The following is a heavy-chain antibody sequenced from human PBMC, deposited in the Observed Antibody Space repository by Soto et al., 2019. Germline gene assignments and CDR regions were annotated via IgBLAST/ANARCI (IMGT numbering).Heavy chain of an antibody. CDR2: IGGNDGST. CDR3: ARFDFRGYARAPFDA. Sequence: PGVSLRLSCAASGFTFSSYAMHWVRQAPGTGLEWVSSIGGNDGSTFYADSVKGRFTISRDNSKNTVSLQMNSLTAEDTAVYYCARFDFRGYARAPFDAWAQGTLVTVSS. D-gene: IGHD3-10*01. V-gene: IGHV3-23*01. CDR1: GFTFSSYA. J-gene: IGHJ4*02.